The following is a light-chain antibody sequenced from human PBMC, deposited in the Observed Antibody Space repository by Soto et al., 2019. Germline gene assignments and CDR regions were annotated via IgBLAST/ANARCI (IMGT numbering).Light chain of an antibody. J-gene: IGLJ1*01. CDR1: SSDVGGYNY. CDR3: TSYTSSSTYV. V-gene: IGLV2-14*01. Sequence: QSALTQPASVSGSPGQSIAISCTGTSSDVGGYNYVSWYQQHPDKAPKLIIYDVGDRPSGVSDRSSGSKSGNTASLTISGLQAEDEAHYYCTSYTSSSTYVFGTGTKVTVL. CDR2: DVG.